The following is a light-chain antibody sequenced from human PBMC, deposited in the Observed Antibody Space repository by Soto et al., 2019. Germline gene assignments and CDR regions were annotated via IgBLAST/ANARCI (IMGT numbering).Light chain of an antibody. V-gene: IGLV3-27*01. CDR1: VLKKKF. CDR2: KDS. CDR3: YSTADNNRGI. J-gene: IGLJ2*01. Sequence: SYELTQPSSVSVSPGQTAMITCSGDVLKKKFARWFQQKQGQAPVLVIYKDSDRPSGIPERFSGSSSGTTVTLTISGAQVEDEADYYCYSTADNNRGIFGGGTKLTVL.